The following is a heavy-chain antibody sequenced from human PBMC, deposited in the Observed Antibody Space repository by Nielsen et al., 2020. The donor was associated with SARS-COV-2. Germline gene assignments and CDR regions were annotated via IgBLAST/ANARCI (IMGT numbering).Heavy chain of an antibody. CDR2: IYYSGST. Sequence: SETLSLTCIVSGGSISSGGYYWSWIRQHPGKGLEWIGYIYYSGSTYYNPSLKSRVTISVDTSKNQFSLKLSSVTAADTAVYYCARGEGGANDYWGQGTLVTVSS. V-gene: IGHV4-31*03. D-gene: IGHD1-26*01. CDR3: ARGEGGANDY. CDR1: GGSISSGGYY. J-gene: IGHJ4*02.